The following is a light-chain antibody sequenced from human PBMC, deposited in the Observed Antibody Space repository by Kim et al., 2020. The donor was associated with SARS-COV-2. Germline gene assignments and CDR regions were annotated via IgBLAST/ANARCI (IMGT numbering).Light chain of an antibody. CDR2: SND. V-gene: IGLV1-44*01. Sequence: QSVLTQPPSVSGTPGQRVTISCSGSNSNIGSNTVNWYRQLPGTAPKLLIFSNDQRPSGVPDRFSGSKSGTSASLAIRGLQSEDETHYYCAAWDDSLNGWVFGGGTQLTVL. CDR1: NSNIGSNT. J-gene: IGLJ3*02. CDR3: AAWDDSLNGWV.